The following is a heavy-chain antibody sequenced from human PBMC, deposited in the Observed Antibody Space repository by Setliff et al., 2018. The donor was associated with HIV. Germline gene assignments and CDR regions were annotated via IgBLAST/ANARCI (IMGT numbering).Heavy chain of an antibody. V-gene: IGHV1-2*02. CDR3: VTSPGSFTSVDETEAGDY. J-gene: IGHJ4*02. CDR1: GYTFTGYY. D-gene: IGHD6-25*01. Sequence: ASVKVSCKASGYTFTGYYMHWVRQAPGQGLEWMGWINSASGGTNYAQNFQGRVTVTRDTSINTAFMELRRLNSDDTATYFCVTSPGSFTSVDETEAGDYWGQGTLVTVSS. CDR2: INSASGGT.